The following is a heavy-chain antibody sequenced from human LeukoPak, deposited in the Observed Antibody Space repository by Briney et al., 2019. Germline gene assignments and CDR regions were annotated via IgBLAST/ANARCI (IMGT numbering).Heavy chain of an antibody. D-gene: IGHD7-27*01. V-gene: IGHV3-48*03. CDR3: ARVGWGLFDY. Sequence: PGGSLRLPCAASGFTFSRYEMNWVRQAPGKGLEWVSYISSSGSTIYYADSVKGRFTISRDNAKNSLYLQMNSLRAEDTAVYYCARVGWGLFDYWGQGTLVTVSS. J-gene: IGHJ4*02. CDR2: ISSSGSTI. CDR1: GFTFSRYE.